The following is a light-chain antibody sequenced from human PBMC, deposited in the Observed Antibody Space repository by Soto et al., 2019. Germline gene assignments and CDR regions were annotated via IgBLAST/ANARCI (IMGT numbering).Light chain of an antibody. CDR2: GVS. CDR1: SSYVGGYNY. J-gene: IGLJ1*01. CDR3: NSYTTSSTYV. V-gene: IGLV2-14*01. Sequence: QSVLTQPASVSGSPGQSITISCTGTSSYVGGYNYVSWYQQHPGKAPKLMIYGVSNRPSGVSNRFSGSKSGNTASLTISGLQAEDEADYYCNSYTTSSTYVLGTGTKVTVL.